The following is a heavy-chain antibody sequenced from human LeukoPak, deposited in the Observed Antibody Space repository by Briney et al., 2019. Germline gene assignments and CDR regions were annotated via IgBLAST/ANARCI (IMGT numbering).Heavy chain of an antibody. D-gene: IGHD6-6*01. J-gene: IGHJ4*02. CDR3: ARDSSDSSSSLLNDY. CDR1: GYTFTGYY. V-gene: IGHV1-8*02. Sequence: ASVKVSCKASGYTFTGYYMHWVRQATGQGLEWMGWMNPNSGNTGYAQKFQGRVTMTRNTSISTAYMELSSLRSEDTAVYYCARDSSDSSSSLLNDYWGQGTLVTVSS. CDR2: MNPNSGNT.